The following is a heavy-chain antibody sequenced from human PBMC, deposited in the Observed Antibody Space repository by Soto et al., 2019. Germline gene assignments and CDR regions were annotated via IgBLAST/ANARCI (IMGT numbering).Heavy chain of an antibody. D-gene: IGHD6-6*01. V-gene: IGHV6-1*01. CDR1: VDSVSSNSAA. Sequence: SQTLSLTCAISVDSVSSNSAAWNWIRQSPSRGLEWLGRTYYRSKWYNDYAVSVKSRITINPDTSKNQFSLQLNSVTPEDTAVYYCPRDSSIAANYYYGIDVWGQGTLVTVSS. CDR3: PRDSSIAANYYYGIDV. J-gene: IGHJ6*02. CDR2: TYYRSKWYN.